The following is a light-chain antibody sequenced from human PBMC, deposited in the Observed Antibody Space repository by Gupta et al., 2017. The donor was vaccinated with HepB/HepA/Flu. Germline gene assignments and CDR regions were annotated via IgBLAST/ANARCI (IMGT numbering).Light chain of an antibody. Sequence: DIQMTQSPPTLSASVGDRVTITCRASQSINSWLAWYQQKPGKAPKLLIYQASRLQSGVPYRFSGGGSGTDFTLTISSLQPDDFATYYCQQYNSLWTFGQGTKVEIK. J-gene: IGKJ1*01. CDR1: QSINSW. CDR3: QQYNSLWT. CDR2: QAS. V-gene: IGKV1-5*03.